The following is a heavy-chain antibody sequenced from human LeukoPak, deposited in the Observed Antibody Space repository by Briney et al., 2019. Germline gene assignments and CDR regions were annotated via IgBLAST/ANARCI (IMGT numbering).Heavy chain of an antibody. Sequence: ASVKVSCKASGYTFTSYDINWVRQATGQGLEWMGWMNPNSGNTGYAQKLQGRVTMTTDTSTSTAYMELRSLRSDDTAVYYCARVPQTYYYDSSGYYNDYWGQGTLVTVSS. CDR3: ARVPQTYYYDSSGYYNDY. D-gene: IGHD3-22*01. J-gene: IGHJ4*02. CDR1: GYTFTSYD. V-gene: IGHV1-8*01. CDR2: MNPNSGNT.